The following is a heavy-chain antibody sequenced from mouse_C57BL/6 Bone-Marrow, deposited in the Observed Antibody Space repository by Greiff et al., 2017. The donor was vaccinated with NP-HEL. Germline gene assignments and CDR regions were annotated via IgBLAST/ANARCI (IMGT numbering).Heavy chain of an antibody. Sequence: QVQLQQPGAELVKPGASVKLSCKASGYTFTSYWMHWVKQRPGQGLEWIGMIHPNSGSTNYNEKFKSKATLTVDKSSSTAYLQLSSLTSEDSAVYYCARSEYYYGSSLFACWGQGALVSFAA. D-gene: IGHD1-1*01. CDR2: IHPNSGST. V-gene: IGHV1-64*01. CDR1: GYTFTSYW. CDR3: ARSEYYYGSSLFAC. J-gene: IGHJ3*01.